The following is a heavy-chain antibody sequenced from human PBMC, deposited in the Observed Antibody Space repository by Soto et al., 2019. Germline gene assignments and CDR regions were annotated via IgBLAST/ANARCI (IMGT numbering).Heavy chain of an antibody. D-gene: IGHD5-18*01. CDR3: TTEGPGYSNGSLDY. Sequence: GGSLRLSCAASGFTFSQAWMSWVRQAPGKGLEWVGRIKSKTDGGTTDYAAPVKGRFTISRAGSTNTLYLQMKRLKTEDAAVYYCTTEGPGYSNGSLDYWGQGALVTVSS. CDR2: IKSKTDGGTT. J-gene: IGHJ4*02. V-gene: IGHV3-15*01. CDR1: GFTFSQAW.